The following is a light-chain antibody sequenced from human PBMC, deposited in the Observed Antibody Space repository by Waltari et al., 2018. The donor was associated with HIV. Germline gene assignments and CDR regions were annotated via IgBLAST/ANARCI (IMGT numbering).Light chain of an antibody. CDR3: CSYAIGGTFV. V-gene: IGLV2-23*02. CDR2: EVN. CDR1: SSAVGSYHL. J-gene: IGLJ2*01. Sequence: QSALTQPASVSGSPGQSITMSSTGTSSAVGSYHLVSWYHQHPGKAPKLIIYEVNKRPPGITNRFSGFKSGNTASLTITGLQAEDEADYHCCSYAIGGTFVFGGGTKVTVL.